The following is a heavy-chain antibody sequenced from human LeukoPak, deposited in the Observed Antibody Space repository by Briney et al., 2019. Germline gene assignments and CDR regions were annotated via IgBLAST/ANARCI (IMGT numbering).Heavy chain of an antibody. CDR1: GGSICSYY. J-gene: IGHJ4*02. Sequence: SETLSLTCTVSGGSICSYYWSWIRQPAGKGLEWIGRIYTSGSTNYNPSLKSRVTMSVDTSKNQFSLKLSSVTAADTAVYYCAREAYCSGGSCYSFISYWGQGTLVTVSS. CDR3: AREAYCSGGSCYSFISY. CDR2: IYTSGST. D-gene: IGHD2-15*01. V-gene: IGHV4-4*07.